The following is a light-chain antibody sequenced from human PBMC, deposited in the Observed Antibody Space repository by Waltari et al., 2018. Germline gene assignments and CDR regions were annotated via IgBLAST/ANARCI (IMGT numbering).Light chain of an antibody. J-gene: IGLJ3*02. V-gene: IGLV1-44*01. Sequence: QSVLTQPPSTSGTPGQRVTISCSGSSSNVGPNYVSWYQQLPGTAPTLLIYNNNRRPSGVPDRFSDSKSGTAASLAINGLQSEDEADYYGAAWDDSLNAGMFGGGTKLTVL. CDR2: NNN. CDR1: SSNVGPNY. CDR3: AAWDDSLNAGM.